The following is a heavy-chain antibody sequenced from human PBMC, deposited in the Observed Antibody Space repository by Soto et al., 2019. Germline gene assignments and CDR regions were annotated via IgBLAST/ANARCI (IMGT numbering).Heavy chain of an antibody. CDR2: IIPIFGTA. CDR3: ARDRPNPGYSSSRWFDP. V-gene: IGHV1-69*06. D-gene: IGHD6-13*01. Sequence: QVQLVQSGAEVKKPGSSVKVPCKASGGTFSSYAISWVRQAPGQGLEWMGGIIPIFGTANYAQKFQGRVTITADKSTSTAYMELSSLRSEDTAVYYCARDRPNPGYSSSRWFDPWGQGTLVTVSS. J-gene: IGHJ5*02. CDR1: GGTFSSYA.